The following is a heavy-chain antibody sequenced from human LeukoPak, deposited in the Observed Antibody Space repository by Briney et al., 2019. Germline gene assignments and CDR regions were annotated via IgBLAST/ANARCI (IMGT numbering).Heavy chain of an antibody. J-gene: IGHJ4*02. CDR1: GFTFSSYA. D-gene: IGHD3-22*01. CDR2: ISGSGGST. CDR3: ARGRYYDNSVYYYFDY. Sequence: PGGSLRLSCAASGFTFSSYAMSWVRQAPGMGLAWASAISGSGGSTYYADSVKGRFTIPRDTSKNTLYLQMNSLRAEDTAVYYCARGRYYDNSVYYYFDYWGQGTLVTVSS. V-gene: IGHV3-23*01.